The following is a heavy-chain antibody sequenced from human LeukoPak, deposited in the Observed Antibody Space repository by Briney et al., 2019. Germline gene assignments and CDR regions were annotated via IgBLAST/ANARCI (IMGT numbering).Heavy chain of an antibody. CDR3: ARGQESYYDSSGYYYFDY. Sequence: SETLSLTCTVSGGSISSSYYYWGWIRQPPGKGLEWIGSIYYSGSTYYNPSLKSRVTISADTSKNQFSLKLSSVTAADTAVYYCARGQESYYDSSGYYYFDYWGQGTLVTVSS. CDR2: IYYSGST. D-gene: IGHD3-22*01. J-gene: IGHJ4*02. CDR1: GGSISSSYYY. V-gene: IGHV4-39*07.